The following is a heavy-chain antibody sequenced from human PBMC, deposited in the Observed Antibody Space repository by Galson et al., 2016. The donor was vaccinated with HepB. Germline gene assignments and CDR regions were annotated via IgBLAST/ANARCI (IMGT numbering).Heavy chain of an antibody. D-gene: IGHD6-13*01. J-gene: IGHJ4*02. CDR2: VYSTGGT. Sequence: TLSLTCNVSGGSISSANNYWSWIRQPAGKGLEWLGRVYSTGGTSYNPSLKSRLTISVDTSKNQFSLRLSSVTAADTAVYYCASGGSRIEASTRYDYWGQGTLVTVSS. CDR1: GGSISSANNY. CDR3: ASGGSRIEASTRYDY. V-gene: IGHV4-61*02.